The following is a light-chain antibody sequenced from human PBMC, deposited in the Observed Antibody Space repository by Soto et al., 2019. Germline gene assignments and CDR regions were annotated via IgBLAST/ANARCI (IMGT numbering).Light chain of an antibody. J-gene: IGKJ1*01. Sequence: IQMTQAPSSLSVSVTDRFTITFLASQDSGNDLGWYQQRPGEAPELLLYGASTLRSGVPSRFSGSGSGTHFALTINNLQPEDSATYFCLQDHTYPWTFGQGTKVDIK. V-gene: IGKV1-6*02. CDR2: GAS. CDR3: LQDHTYPWT. CDR1: QDSGND.